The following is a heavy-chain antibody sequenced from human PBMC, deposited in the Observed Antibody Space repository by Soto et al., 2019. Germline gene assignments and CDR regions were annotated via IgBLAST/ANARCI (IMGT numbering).Heavy chain of an antibody. D-gene: IGHD6-19*01. CDR3: AKVQDSGWYYNYYYGMDV. J-gene: IGHJ6*02. CDR1: GFTFSSYA. V-gene: IGHV3-23*01. Sequence: GGSLRLSCAASGFTFSSYAMSWVRQAPGKGLEWVSAISGSGGSTYYADSVKGRFTISRDNSKNTLYLQMNSLRAEDTAVYYCAKVQDSGWYYNYYYGMDVWGQGTTVTVSS. CDR2: ISGSGGST.